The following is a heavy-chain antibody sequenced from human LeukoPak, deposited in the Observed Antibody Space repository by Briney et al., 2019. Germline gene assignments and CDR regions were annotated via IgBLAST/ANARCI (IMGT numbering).Heavy chain of an antibody. CDR1: GGTLSSYA. Sequence: SVKVSCKASGGTLSSYAISWVRQAPGQGLEWMGGIIPIFGTANYAQKFQGRVTITADKSTSTAYMELSSLRSDDTAVYYCARDKAPGYCSGGSCPNWFDPWGQGTLVTVSS. V-gene: IGHV1-69*06. D-gene: IGHD2-15*01. CDR3: ARDKAPGYCSGGSCPNWFDP. CDR2: IIPIFGTA. J-gene: IGHJ5*02.